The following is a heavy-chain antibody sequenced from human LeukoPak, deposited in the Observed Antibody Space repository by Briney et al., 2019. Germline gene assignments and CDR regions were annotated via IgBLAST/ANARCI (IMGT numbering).Heavy chain of an antibody. CDR1: GFSFSSFA. D-gene: IGHD3-3*01. Sequence: GGSLRLSCAGSGFSFSSFAMTRVRQAPGKGLEWVSAISESGSGTYYADSVKGRFTISRDNSKNTLSLQMNSLRVDDTALYYCAKGVFGVNRAFDYWGQGTLVTVSS. V-gene: IGHV3-23*01. CDR2: ISESGSGT. J-gene: IGHJ4*02. CDR3: AKGVFGVNRAFDY.